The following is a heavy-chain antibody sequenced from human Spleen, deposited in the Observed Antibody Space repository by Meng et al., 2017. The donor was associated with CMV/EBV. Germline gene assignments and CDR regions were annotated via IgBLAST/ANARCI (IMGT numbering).Heavy chain of an antibody. CDR1: GGSVSSGSYY. CDR3: ARAGRSYGYYYGMDV. D-gene: IGHD2-15*01. J-gene: IGHJ6*02. Sequence: GSLRPSCTVSGGSVSSGSYYWSWIRQPPGRGLECIGNIYYSGSTNYNPSLKSRVTISVDTSKNQFSLNLGSVTAADTAVYSCARAGRSYGYYYGMDVWGQGTTVTVSS. V-gene: IGHV4-61*01. CDR2: IYYSGST.